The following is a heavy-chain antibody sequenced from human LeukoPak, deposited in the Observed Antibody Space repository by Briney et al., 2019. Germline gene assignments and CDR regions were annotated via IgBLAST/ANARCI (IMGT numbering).Heavy chain of an antibody. D-gene: IGHD1-20*01. CDR1: GFTFSSSW. CDR2: IKEDGSEK. CDR3: ARDSNWNGADY. Sequence: GGSLRLFCAASGFTFSSSWMSWARQAPGKELEWVANIKEDGSEKYYVDSVKGRFTISRDNAKNSLFLQMNSLRAEDTAVYYCARDSNWNGADYWGQGTLVTVSS. J-gene: IGHJ4*02. V-gene: IGHV3-7*01.